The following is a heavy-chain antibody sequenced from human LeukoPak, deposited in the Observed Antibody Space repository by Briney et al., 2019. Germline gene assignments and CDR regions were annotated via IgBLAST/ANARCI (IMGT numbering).Heavy chain of an antibody. Sequence: MASETLSPTCSVSGGSISSSSYYWGWIRQPPGKGLEWIGTIYYSGSTYYNPSLKSRVTISVDTSKNQFSLKLNSVTAADTAVYYCARQFDYWGQGTLVTVSS. V-gene: IGHV4-39*01. CDR3: ARQFDY. CDR1: GGSISSSSYY. CDR2: IYYSGST. J-gene: IGHJ4*02.